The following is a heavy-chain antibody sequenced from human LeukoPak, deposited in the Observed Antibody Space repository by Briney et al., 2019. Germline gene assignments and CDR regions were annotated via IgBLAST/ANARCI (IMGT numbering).Heavy chain of an antibody. CDR3: AKDRPAKQSRYFDWLLNDFDY. D-gene: IGHD3-9*01. Sequence: GGSLRLSCAASGFTFSSYAMSWVRQAPGKGLEWVSAISGSGGSTYYADSVKGRFTISRDNSKNTLYLQMNSLRAEDTAVYYCAKDRPAKQSRYFDWLLNDFDYWGQGTLVTVSS. V-gene: IGHV3-23*01. CDR2: ISGSGGST. J-gene: IGHJ4*02. CDR1: GFTFSSYA.